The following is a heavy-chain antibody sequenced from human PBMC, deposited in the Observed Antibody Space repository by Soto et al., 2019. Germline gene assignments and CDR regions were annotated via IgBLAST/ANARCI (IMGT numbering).Heavy chain of an antibody. CDR2: IYSGGST. Sequence: HPGGSLRLSCAASGFTVSSNYMSWVRQAPGKGLEWVSVIYSGGSTYYADSVKGRFTISRDNSKNTLYLQMNSLRAEDTAVYYCARDFGIQYSSGWLRTYGMDVWGQGTTVTVSS. CDR1: GFTVSSNY. D-gene: IGHD6-19*01. J-gene: IGHJ6*02. CDR3: ARDFGIQYSSGWLRTYGMDV. V-gene: IGHV3-53*01.